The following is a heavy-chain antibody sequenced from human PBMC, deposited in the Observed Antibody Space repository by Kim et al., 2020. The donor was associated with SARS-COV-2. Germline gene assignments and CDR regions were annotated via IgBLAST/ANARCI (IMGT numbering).Heavy chain of an antibody. CDR3: ARSQLLWFGEPQFDP. J-gene: IGHJ5*02. Sequence: PSLKSRVTISVDTSKNQFSLKLSSVTAADTAVYYCARSQLLWFGEPQFDPWGQGTLVTVSS. V-gene: IGHV4-39*07. D-gene: IGHD3-10*01.